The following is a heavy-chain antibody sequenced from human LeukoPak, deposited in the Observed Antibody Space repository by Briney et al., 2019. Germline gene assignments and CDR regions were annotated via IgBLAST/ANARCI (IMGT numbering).Heavy chain of an antibody. D-gene: IGHD6-13*01. CDR1: GFTFSNYN. V-gene: IGHV3-21*04. CDR3: AKDGYSSSWYGLWDY. Sequence: GGSLRLSCAASGFTFSNYNMNWVRQAPGKGLEWVSSITSVSRYKSYEDSVKGRFTISRDNAQNALYLQMNSLRAEDTAVYYCAKDGYSSSWYGLWDYWGQGTLVTVSS. J-gene: IGHJ4*02. CDR2: ITSVSRYK.